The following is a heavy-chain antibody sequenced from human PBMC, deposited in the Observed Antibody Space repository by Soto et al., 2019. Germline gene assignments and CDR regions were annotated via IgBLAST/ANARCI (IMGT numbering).Heavy chain of an antibody. J-gene: IGHJ4*02. CDR3: ARTRLGYCFDY. Sequence: QVQLQEAGPGLVKPSQTLSLTCTVSGGSISSCGYYWSWIRQHPGKGLEWIGYIFYSGSTYYNPSLKSRVHISVDPSKNQFSLKLSSVTAADTAVYYCARTRLGYCFDYWGQGTLVTVSS. CDR1: GGSISSCGYY. CDR2: IFYSGST. D-gene: IGHD5-12*01. V-gene: IGHV4-31*03.